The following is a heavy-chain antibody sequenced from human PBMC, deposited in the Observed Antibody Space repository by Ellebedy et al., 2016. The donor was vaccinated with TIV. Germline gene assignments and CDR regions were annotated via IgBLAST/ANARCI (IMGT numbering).Heavy chain of an antibody. J-gene: IGHJ5*02. Sequence: PGGSLRLSCAASGFTFSFYGMHWVRQAPGKGLEWVAVIWYDGSNKYYAGSVKGRFTISRDNSKNTLYLQMNSLRAEDTAVYYCARDQGVSNWFDPWGQGTLVTVSS. CDR1: GFTFSFYG. V-gene: IGHV3-33*01. CDR3: ARDQGVSNWFDP. D-gene: IGHD5/OR15-5a*01. CDR2: IWYDGSNK.